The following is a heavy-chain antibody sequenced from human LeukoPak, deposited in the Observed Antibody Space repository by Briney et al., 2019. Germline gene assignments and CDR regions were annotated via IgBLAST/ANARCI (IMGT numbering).Heavy chain of an antibody. V-gene: IGHV3-7*01. D-gene: IGHD3-10*01. Sequence: PGGSLRLPCAASGFTFSRHWMSWVRQAPGKGLEWVANIKEDGSDKYYVDSVKGRFTISRDNAQNSVYLQMNSLRAEDTAVYYCGREEFHSADFRGQGTLVTVSS. J-gene: IGHJ4*02. CDR1: GFTFSRHW. CDR3: GREEFHSADF. CDR2: IKEDGSDK.